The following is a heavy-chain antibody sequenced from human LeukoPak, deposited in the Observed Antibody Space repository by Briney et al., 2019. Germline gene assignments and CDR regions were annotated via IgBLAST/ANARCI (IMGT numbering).Heavy chain of an antibody. CDR1: GGSFSGYY. V-gene: IGHV4-34*01. CDR2: INHSGST. Sequence: PSETLSLTCAVYGGSFSGYYWSWIRQPPGKGLEWIGEINHSGSTNYNSSLKSRISISVDTSKNQFSLKLSSVTAADTAVYYCARTSESSTSGDFDSWGQGNLVTVSS. CDR3: ARTSESSTSGDFDS. J-gene: IGHJ4*02. D-gene: IGHD2-2*01.